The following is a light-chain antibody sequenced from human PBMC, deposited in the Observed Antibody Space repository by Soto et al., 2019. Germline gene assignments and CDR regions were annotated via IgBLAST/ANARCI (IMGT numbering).Light chain of an antibody. J-gene: IGLJ2*01. CDR1: SANIGAGYD. CDR3: QSYDSSLRVYVV. CDR2: GNN. V-gene: IGLV1-40*01. Sequence: QSVLTQPPPISGAPGQSITISCTGSSANIGAGYDVHWYQQFPGTAPKLLIHGNNDRPSGVSDRFSASKSGTSASLAITGLQAEDEADYYCQSYDSSLRVYVVFGGGTKLTVL.